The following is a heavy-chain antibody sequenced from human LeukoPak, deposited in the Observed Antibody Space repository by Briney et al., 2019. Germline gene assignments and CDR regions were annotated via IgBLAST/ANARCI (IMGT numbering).Heavy chain of an antibody. J-gene: IGHJ4*02. Sequence: GGSLRLSRAASGFTFDDYAMHWVRQAPGKGLEWVSLISGDGGSTYYADSVKGRFTISRDNSKNSLYLQMNSLRTEDTALYYCAKDTLGGYYDSSGATDYWGQGTLVTVSS. CDR2: ISGDGGST. CDR3: AKDTLGGYYDSSGATDY. V-gene: IGHV3-43*02. CDR1: GFTFDDYA. D-gene: IGHD3-22*01.